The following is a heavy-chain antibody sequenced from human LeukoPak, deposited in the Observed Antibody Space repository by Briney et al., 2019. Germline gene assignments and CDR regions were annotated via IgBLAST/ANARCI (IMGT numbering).Heavy chain of an antibody. V-gene: IGHV1-18*01. D-gene: IGHD3-9*01. Sequence: ASVKVSCKASGYTFTSYGISWVRQAPGQGLEWMGWISAYNGNTNYAQKLQGRVTMTTDTSTSTAYMELRSLRSDDTAVYYCARVVYYDILTGYLYYYYMDVWGKGTTVIVSS. J-gene: IGHJ6*03. CDR1: GYTFTSYG. CDR2: ISAYNGNT. CDR3: ARVVYYDILTGYLYYYYMDV.